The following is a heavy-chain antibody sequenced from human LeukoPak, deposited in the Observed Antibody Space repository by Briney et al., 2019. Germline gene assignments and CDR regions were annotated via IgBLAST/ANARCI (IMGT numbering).Heavy chain of an antibody. CDR3: AREGDGDSYFDY. J-gene: IGHJ4*02. Sequence: PGGSLRLSCAASGFSFSGHSMNWVRQAPGKGLEWVSCISSSSSYIHYADSVKGRFAISRDNAKNSLYLQLNSLRAEDTAVYYCAREGDGDSYFDYWGQGTLVTVSS. D-gene: IGHD4-17*01. V-gene: IGHV3-21*01. CDR1: GFSFSGHS. CDR2: ISSSSSYI.